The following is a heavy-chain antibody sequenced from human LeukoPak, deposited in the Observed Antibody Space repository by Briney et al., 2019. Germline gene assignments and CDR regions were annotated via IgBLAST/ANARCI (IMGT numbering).Heavy chain of an antibody. Sequence: GGSLRLSCAASGFTFNNAWMSWVRQAPGKGLEWVGRIKSKTDGGTTDYAAPVKGRFTISRDDSKNTLYLQMNGLKTEDTAVYYCTTVGYSSSWYPLMLDYWGQGTLVTVSS. V-gene: IGHV3-15*01. CDR2: IKSKTDGGTT. D-gene: IGHD6-13*01. CDR1: GFTFNNAW. CDR3: TTVGYSSSWYPLMLDY. J-gene: IGHJ4*02.